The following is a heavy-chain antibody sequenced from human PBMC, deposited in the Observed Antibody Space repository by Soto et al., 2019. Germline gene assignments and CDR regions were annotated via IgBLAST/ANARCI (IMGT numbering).Heavy chain of an antibody. CDR2: IIDSGAST. CDR1: GSTFRSCA. J-gene: IGHJ6*02. V-gene: IGHV3-23*01. Sequence: GGSLRLSCAASGSTFRSCAMGWVRQAPGKGLEWVSDIIDSGASTYYADSVKGRFTISRDNSKSTLYLQMNSLRAEDTALYYCAKGRSYYYYYGVDVWGQGTTVTVSS. CDR3: AKGRSYYYYYGVDV.